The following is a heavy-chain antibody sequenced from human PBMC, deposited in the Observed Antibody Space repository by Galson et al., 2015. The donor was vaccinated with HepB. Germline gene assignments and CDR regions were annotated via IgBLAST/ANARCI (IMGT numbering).Heavy chain of an antibody. Sequence: SVKVSCKASGGTFSSYAISWVRQAPGQGLEWMGGIIPIFGTANYAQKFQGRVTITADKSTSTAYMELSSLRSEDTAVYYCARSATMIVVVITYAFDIWGQGTMVTVSS. CDR1: GGTFSSYA. CDR3: ARSATMIVVVITYAFDI. CDR2: IIPIFGTA. V-gene: IGHV1-69*06. D-gene: IGHD3-22*01. J-gene: IGHJ3*02.